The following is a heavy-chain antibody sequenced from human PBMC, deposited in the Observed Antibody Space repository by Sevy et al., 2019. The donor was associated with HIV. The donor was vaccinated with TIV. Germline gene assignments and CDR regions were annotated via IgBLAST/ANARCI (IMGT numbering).Heavy chain of an antibody. CDR1: GFTFSTYT. CDR3: ARDAQTCRGPWYGTSGADR. J-gene: IGHJ5*02. V-gene: IGHV3-23*01. D-gene: IGHD1-1*01. CDR2: ITPDDT. Sequence: GGSLRLSCTASGFTFSTYTLTWVRHAPGKGLEWVSSITPDDTHYADSVRGRFSVSRDNSKNTLYLQMDSLTVDDTAVYYCARDAQTCRGPWYGTSGADRWGQGTLVTVSS.